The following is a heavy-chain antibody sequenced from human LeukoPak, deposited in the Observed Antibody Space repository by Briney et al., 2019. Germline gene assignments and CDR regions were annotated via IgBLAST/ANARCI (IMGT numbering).Heavy chain of an antibody. V-gene: IGHV3-48*04. CDR2: ISSRSNTI. CDR1: GFTFSSYS. D-gene: IGHD3-10*01. J-gene: IGHJ6*03. Sequence: GGSLRLSCAASGFTFSSYSMNWVRQAPGKGLEWVSYISSRSNTIYYADSVKGRFTISRDNAKNSLYLQMNSLRAEDTAVYYCYGSGSYSYYYYMDVWGKGTTVTISS. CDR3: YGSGSYSYYYYMDV.